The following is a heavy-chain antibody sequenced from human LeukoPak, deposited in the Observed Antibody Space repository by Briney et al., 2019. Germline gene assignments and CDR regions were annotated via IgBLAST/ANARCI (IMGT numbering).Heavy chain of an antibody. CDR2: ASYDGINK. D-gene: IGHD2-2*02. CDR1: GFTSSGYA. Sequence: GRSLRLSCAASGFTSSGYAMHWVRQAPGKGLEWVAVASYDGINKYYADSVKGRFTISRDNSKNTLFLQLNSLRTEDTAVYHCATGSLGYCDSTSCFTQFDFWGQGTLVTVPS. J-gene: IGHJ4*02. CDR3: ATGSLGYCDSTSCFTQFDF. V-gene: IGHV3-30*04.